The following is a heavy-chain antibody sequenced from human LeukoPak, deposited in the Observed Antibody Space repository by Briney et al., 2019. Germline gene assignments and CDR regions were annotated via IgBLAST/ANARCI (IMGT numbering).Heavy chain of an antibody. CDR3: ARRSNNGWYFDL. Sequence: SETLSLTCTVSGGSISSGSYYWSWIRQPAGKGLEWIGRIYISGSTDYSPSLKSRVTLSVDTSKNQFSLKLSSVTDADTALYYCARRSNNGWYFDLWGRGTLVTVSS. V-gene: IGHV4-61*02. CDR2: IYISGST. CDR1: GGSISSGSYY. D-gene: IGHD4-11*01. J-gene: IGHJ2*01.